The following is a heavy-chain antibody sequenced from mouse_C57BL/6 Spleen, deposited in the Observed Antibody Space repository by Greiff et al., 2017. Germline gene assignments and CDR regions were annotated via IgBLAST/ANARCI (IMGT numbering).Heavy chain of an antibody. Sequence: VMLVESGPGLVAPSQSLSITCTVSGFSLTSYAISWVRQPPGKGLEWLGVIWTGGGTNYNSALKSRLGISKDNSKSQVFLKMNSLQTDDTARYYCARNFNWDDYAMDYWGQGTSVTVSS. CDR1: GFSLTSYA. CDR2: IWTGGGT. CDR3: ARNFNWDDYAMDY. J-gene: IGHJ4*01. V-gene: IGHV2-9-1*01. D-gene: IGHD4-1*02.